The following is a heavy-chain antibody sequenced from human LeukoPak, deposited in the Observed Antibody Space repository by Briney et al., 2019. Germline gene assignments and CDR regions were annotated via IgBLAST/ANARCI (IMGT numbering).Heavy chain of an antibody. D-gene: IGHD4-17*01. Sequence: GGSLRLSCAASGFTFSSYWMNWVRQAPGKGLEWVANIKQDGSEKYYVDSVKGRFTISRDNAKNSLYLQMNSLRAEDTAVYYCAGSGSYGAPSGWFDPRGQGTLVTVSS. CDR3: AGSGSYGAPSGWFDP. CDR2: IKQDGSEK. J-gene: IGHJ5*02. V-gene: IGHV3-7*01. CDR1: GFTFSSYW.